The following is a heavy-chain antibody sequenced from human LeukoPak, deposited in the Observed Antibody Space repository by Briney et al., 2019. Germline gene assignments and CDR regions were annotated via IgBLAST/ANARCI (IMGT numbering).Heavy chain of an antibody. CDR2: IYYSGST. CDR1: GGSISSGGYY. D-gene: IGHD3-3*01. V-gene: IGHV4-31*03. J-gene: IGHJ3*02. CDR3: ARDDSAFGAFDI. Sequence: SQTLSLTCTVSGGSISSGGYYWSWIRQHPGKGLEWIGYIYYSGSTYYNPSLKSRVTISVDTSKNQFSLKLGSVTAADTAVYYCARDDSAFGAFDIWGQGTMVTVSS.